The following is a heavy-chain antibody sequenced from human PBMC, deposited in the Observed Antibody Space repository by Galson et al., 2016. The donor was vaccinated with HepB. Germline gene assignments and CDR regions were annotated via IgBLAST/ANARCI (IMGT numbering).Heavy chain of an antibody. CDR1: GFSLTTSGMR. J-gene: IGHJ4*02. V-gene: IGHV2-70*04. Sequence: PALVKPTQTLTLTCTFSGFSLTTSGMRVAWIRQPPGKALEWLGRIDWDDDKFYSTSLKTRLTIPKDTSKNQVVLILTNMDPEDTATYYCVRINDGLHFDYWGRGTLVTVSS. CDR2: IDWDDDK. CDR3: VRINDGLHFDY. D-gene: IGHD5-24*01.